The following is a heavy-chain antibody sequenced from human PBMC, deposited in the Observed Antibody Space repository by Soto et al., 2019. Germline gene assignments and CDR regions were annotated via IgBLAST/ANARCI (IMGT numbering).Heavy chain of an antibody. CDR1: GFTFSDYY. Sequence: GGSLRLSCAASGFTFSDYYMTWIRQAPGKGLEWVSYISSSGGTIYYADSVKGRFTISRDNAKNTLYLQMNSLRAEDTAVYYCARDRIPTGMDVWGQGTTVTVSS. CDR3: ARDRIPTGMDV. CDR2: ISSSGGTI. J-gene: IGHJ6*02. V-gene: IGHV3-11*04.